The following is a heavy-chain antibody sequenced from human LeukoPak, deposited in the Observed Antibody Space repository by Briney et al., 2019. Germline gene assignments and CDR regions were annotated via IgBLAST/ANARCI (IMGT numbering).Heavy chain of an antibody. J-gene: IGHJ4*02. CDR3: AKEVHYYDSSDYFPLGY. D-gene: IGHD3-22*01. Sequence: ASVKVSCKASGYNFNAYNMHWVRQAPGQGLEWMGWITPKSGDANYAQKFQGRVTMTRDTSISTAYMELSRLTSDDTAVYYCAKEVHYYDSSDYFPLGYWGQGTLITVSS. CDR1: GYNFNAYN. V-gene: IGHV1-2*02. CDR2: ITPKSGDA.